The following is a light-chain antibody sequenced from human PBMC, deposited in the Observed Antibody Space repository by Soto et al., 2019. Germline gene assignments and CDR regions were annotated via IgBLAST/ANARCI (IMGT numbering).Light chain of an antibody. CDR1: QRVSSSF. CDR3: QQYRSSPWT. CDR2: GAS. J-gene: IGKJ1*01. Sequence: ESVFPQSPGALSLSPGEGATLSCGASQRVSSSFLAWYQQKPGQAPRLLICGASSRATGIPDRCSGSGSGTDFTLTISRLEREDFAVYYCQQYRSSPWTVGQGTQV. V-gene: IGKV3-20*01.